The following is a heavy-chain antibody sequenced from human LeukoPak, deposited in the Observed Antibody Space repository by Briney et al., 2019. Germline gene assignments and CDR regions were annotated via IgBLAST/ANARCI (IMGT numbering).Heavy chain of an antibody. J-gene: IGHJ5*02. D-gene: IGHD3-3*01. CDR1: GYTLTSYG. Sequence: GASVKVSCKASGYTLTSYGISWVRQAPGQGLEWMGWISAYNGNTNYAQKLQGRVTMTTDTSTSTAYMELRSLRSDDTAVYYCARGWSVAIFGVVTWFDPWGQGTLVTVSS. V-gene: IGHV1-18*01. CDR2: ISAYNGNT. CDR3: ARGWSVAIFGVVTWFDP.